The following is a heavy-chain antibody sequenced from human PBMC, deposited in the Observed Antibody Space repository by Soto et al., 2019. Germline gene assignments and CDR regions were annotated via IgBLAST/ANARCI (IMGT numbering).Heavy chain of an antibody. CDR1: RGSVSGRGYY. J-gene: IGHJ5*02. D-gene: IGHD3-3*01. Sequence: TDTLSLTCTVSRGSVSGRGYYWSWIRHSPGKGLEWIGYIFHSGSTKYKPSLKSRATISVDTSTNQFSLKLTSVTAADTAVYYCGREFNYDYWKGNPSQGSFDTWGEAPELTVSS. CDR2: IFHSGST. CDR3: GREFNYDYWKGNPSQGSFDT. V-gene: IGHV4-61*08.